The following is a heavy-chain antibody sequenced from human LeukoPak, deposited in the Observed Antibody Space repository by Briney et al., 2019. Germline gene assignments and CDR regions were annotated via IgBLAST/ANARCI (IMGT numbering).Heavy chain of an antibody. Sequence: GGSLRLSCAASGFTFSSYWMSWVRQAPGKGLEWVANIKQDGSEKYYVDSVKGRFTFSGDNAKTSLYLQMNSLRVEDTAVYYCARNRDWAFDYWGQGSLVTVSS. CDR3: ARNRDWAFDY. J-gene: IGHJ4*02. CDR2: IKQDGSEK. CDR1: GFTFSSYW. D-gene: IGHD2-21*02. V-gene: IGHV3-7*02.